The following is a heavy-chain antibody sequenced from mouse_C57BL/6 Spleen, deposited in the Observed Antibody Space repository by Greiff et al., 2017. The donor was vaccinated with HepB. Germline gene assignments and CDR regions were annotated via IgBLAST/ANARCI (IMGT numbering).Heavy chain of an antibody. CDR1: GYAFSSSW. D-gene: IGHD1-1*01. CDR3: ARCYGSSYVEGLRPFAY. J-gene: IGHJ3*01. Sequence: QVQLQQSGPELVKPGASVKISCKASGYAFSSSWMNWVKQRPGKGLEWIGRIYPGDGDTNYNGKFKGKATLTADKSSSTAYMQLSSLPSEDSAVYFCARCYGSSYVEGLRPFAYWGQGTLVTVSA. V-gene: IGHV1-82*01. CDR2: IYPGDGDT.